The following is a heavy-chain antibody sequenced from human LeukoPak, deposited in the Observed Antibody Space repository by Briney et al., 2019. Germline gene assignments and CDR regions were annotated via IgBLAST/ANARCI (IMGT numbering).Heavy chain of an antibody. CDR2: ISTYNGNT. Sequence: ASVKVSCKASGYTFTSYGISWVRQAPGQGLERMGWISTYNGNTNYAQKLQGRVTMTTDTSTSTAYMELRSLRSDDTAVYYCARGRYCSSTSCYKVYYYYMDVWGKGTTVTVSS. CDR3: ARGRYCSSTSCYKVYYYYMDV. CDR1: GYTFTSYG. V-gene: IGHV1-18*01. D-gene: IGHD2-2*02. J-gene: IGHJ6*03.